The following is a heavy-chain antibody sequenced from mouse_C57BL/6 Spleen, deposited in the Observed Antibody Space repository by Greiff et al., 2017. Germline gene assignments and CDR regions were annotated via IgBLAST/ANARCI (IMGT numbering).Heavy chain of an antibody. CDR1: GYTFTSYW. V-gene: IGHV1-55*01. CDR2: IYPGSGST. J-gene: IGHJ4*01. D-gene: IGHD4-1*01. CDR3: ARKVNWDDYAMDY. Sequence: VQLQQPGAELVKPGASVKMSCKASGYTFTSYWITWVKQRPGQGLEWIGDIYPGSGSTNYNEKFKSKATLTVDTSSSTAYMQLSSLTSEDSAVYYCARKVNWDDYAMDYWGQGTSVTVSA.